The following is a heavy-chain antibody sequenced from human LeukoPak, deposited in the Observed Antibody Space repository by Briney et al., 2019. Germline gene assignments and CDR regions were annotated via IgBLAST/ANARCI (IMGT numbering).Heavy chain of an antibody. J-gene: IGHJ3*02. V-gene: IGHV4-59*08. Sequence: SETLSLTCTVSGGSISGYYWSWIRQPPGKGLEWIGYIHNSGKTNYNPSLKSRVTMSVDTSKKQFSLKLNSVTAADTALYYCARYASGFDAFDIWGQGTMVAVSS. CDR2: IHNSGKT. D-gene: IGHD3-16*01. CDR3: ARYASGFDAFDI. CDR1: GGSISGYY.